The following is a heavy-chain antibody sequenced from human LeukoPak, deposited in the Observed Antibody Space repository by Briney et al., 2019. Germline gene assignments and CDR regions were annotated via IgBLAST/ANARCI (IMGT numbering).Heavy chain of an antibody. CDR3: ARRDDSSGYYYVDY. CDR2: ITTSSSYM. V-gene: IGHV3-21*01. CDR1: GFTFSAYN. D-gene: IGHD3-22*01. J-gene: IGHJ4*02. Sequence: GGSLRLSCAASGFTFSAYNMNWVRRTPGKGLEWVSSITTSSSYMFYADSVRGRFTISRDNAKNSLYLQMNSLRAEDTAVYYCARRDDSSGYYYVDYWGQGTLVTVSS.